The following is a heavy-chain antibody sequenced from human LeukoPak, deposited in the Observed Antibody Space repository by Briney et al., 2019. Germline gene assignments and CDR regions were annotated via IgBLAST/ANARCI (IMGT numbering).Heavy chain of an antibody. CDR2: VSRGGAST. Sequence: GGSLRLSCAVSKFIFTTYTMTWVRQAPGKGLEWVSSVSRGGASTYYADSVKGRFTISRDSSNNTVYLQMRSLRAEDTAVYYCAKDSYGLDVWGQGTTLSVSS. J-gene: IGHJ6*02. CDR1: KFIFTTYT. V-gene: IGHV3-23*01. CDR3: AKDSYGLDV.